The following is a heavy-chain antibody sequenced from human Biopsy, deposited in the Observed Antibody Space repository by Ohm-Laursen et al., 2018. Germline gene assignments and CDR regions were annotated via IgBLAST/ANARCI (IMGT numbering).Heavy chain of an antibody. CDR1: GFTFSDYW. J-gene: IGHJ4*02. D-gene: IGHD1-26*01. CDR2: IKQDGNEK. CDR3: ARARGSGRLRYHFDY. Sequence: SLRLSCAASGFTFSDYWMGWVRQAPGKGLEWVANIKQDGNEKYYVDSVMGRSTISRDNGKNSLYLQMNSLRAEDTAVYYCARARGSGRLRYHFDYWGQGTLVTVSS. V-gene: IGHV3-7*01.